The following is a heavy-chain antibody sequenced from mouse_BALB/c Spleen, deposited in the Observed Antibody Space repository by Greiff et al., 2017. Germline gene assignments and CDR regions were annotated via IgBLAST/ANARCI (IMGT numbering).Heavy chain of an antibody. J-gene: IGHJ3*01. CDR3: ADYDYDWFAY. CDR2: INPSTGYT. D-gene: IGHD2-4*01. Sequence: QVQLQQSGAELATPGASVKMSCKASGYTFTSYWMHWVKQRPGQGLEWIGYINPSTGYTEYNQKFKDKATLTADKSSSTAYMQLSSLTSEDSAVYYCADYDYDWFAYWGQGTLVTVSA. V-gene: IGHV1-4*01. CDR1: GYTFTSYW.